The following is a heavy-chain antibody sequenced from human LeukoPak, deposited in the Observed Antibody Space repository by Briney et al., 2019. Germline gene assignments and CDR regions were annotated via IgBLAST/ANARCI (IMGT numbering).Heavy chain of an antibody. J-gene: IGHJ6*02. CDR1: GGSISSGGYY. D-gene: IGHD6-6*01. Sequence: SQTLSLTCTVSGGSISSGGYYWSWLRQHPGKGLEWIGYIYYSGSTYYNPSLKSRVTISVDTSKNQFSLKLSSVTAADTAVYYCARARHSSSPGHVWGQGTTVTVSS. CDR2: IYYSGST. V-gene: IGHV4-31*03. CDR3: ARARHSSSPGHV.